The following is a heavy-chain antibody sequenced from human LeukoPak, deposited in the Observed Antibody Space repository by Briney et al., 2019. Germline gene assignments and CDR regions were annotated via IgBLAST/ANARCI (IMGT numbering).Heavy chain of an antibody. Sequence: SVKASCKASGGTFSSYAISWVRQAPGQGLESMGGIIPIFGTANYAQKFQGRVTITADESTSTAYMELSSLRSEDTAVYYCARTTNYYYYYMDVWGKGTTVTVSS. D-gene: IGHD1-14*01. J-gene: IGHJ6*03. CDR2: IIPIFGTA. V-gene: IGHV1-69*13. CDR3: ARTTNYYYYYMDV. CDR1: GGTFSSYA.